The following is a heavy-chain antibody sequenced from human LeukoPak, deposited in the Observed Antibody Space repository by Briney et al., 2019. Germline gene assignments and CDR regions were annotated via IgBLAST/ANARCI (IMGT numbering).Heavy chain of an antibody. V-gene: IGHV7-4-1*02. CDR3: ARDSRGAGTGLDR. Sequence: ASVKVSCKASGYTFSHYSMNWVRQAPGQGPEWMGWINTNTGNPTYAHDFIGRYVFSLDSSVSTAYLEMSSLKSEDTAVYYCARDSRGAGTGLDRWGQGTLVTVSS. J-gene: IGHJ4*02. CDR1: GYTFSHYS. CDR2: INTNTGNP. D-gene: IGHD3-9*01.